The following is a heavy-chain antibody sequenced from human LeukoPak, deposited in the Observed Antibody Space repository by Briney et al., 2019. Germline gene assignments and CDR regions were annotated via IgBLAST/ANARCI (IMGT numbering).Heavy chain of an antibody. J-gene: IGHJ6*02. CDR3: ARDSRDSGMDV. D-gene: IGHD5-24*01. V-gene: IGHV1-3*01. CDR2: IHGGNGNR. CDR1: GYTFNTHG. Sequence: ASVKVSCKASGYTFNTHGMHWVRQAPGQRLEWMGWIHGGNGNRKYSQKFQGRVTIARDTSASIVHMELSSLRSEDTAVYYCARDSRDSGMDVWGQGTTVTVSS.